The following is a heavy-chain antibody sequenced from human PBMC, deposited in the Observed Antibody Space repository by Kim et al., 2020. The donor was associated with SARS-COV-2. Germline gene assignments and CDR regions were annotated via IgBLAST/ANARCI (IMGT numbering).Heavy chain of an antibody. CDR1: GGTFSSYA. CDR2: IIPILGIA. Sequence: SVKVSCKASGGTFSSYAISWVRQAPGQGLEWMGRIIPILGIANYAQKFQGRVTITADKSTSTAYMELSSLRSEDTAVYYCARDLRRGSSSSGDYYYGMDVWGQGTTVTVSS. J-gene: IGHJ6*02. V-gene: IGHV1-69*04. D-gene: IGHD6-13*01. CDR3: ARDLRRGSSSSGDYYYGMDV.